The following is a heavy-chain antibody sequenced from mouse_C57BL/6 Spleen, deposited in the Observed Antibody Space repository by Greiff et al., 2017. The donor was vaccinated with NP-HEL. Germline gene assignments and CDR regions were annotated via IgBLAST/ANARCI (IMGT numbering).Heavy chain of an antibody. D-gene: IGHD1-1*01. J-gene: IGHJ3*01. V-gene: IGHV5-9-1*02. Sequence: EVKLVESGEGLVKPGGSLKLSCAASGFTFSSYAMSWVRQTPEKRLEWVAYISSGGDYLYYADPVKGRFTISRDNARNTLYLQMSSLKSEDTAMYYCTRDRSYGSSYEGFAYWGQGTLVTVSA. CDR1: GFTFSSYA. CDR2: ISSGGDYL. CDR3: TRDRSYGSSYEGFAY.